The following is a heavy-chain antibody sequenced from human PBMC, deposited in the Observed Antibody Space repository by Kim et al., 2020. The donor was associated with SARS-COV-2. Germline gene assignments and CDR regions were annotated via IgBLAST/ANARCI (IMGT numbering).Heavy chain of an antibody. J-gene: IGHJ5*02. CDR1: GGSISSGSYY. Sequence: SETLSLTCTVSGGSISSGSYYWSWIRQPAGKGLEWIGRIYTSGSTNYNPSLKSLGTISVDTSKNQFSLKLSSVTAADTAVYYCARARGYCSGGSCYSLFGTLFDPWGQGTLVTVSS. D-gene: IGHD2-15*01. V-gene: IGHV4-61*02. CDR3: ARARGYCSGGSCYSLFGTLFDP. CDR2: IYTSGST.